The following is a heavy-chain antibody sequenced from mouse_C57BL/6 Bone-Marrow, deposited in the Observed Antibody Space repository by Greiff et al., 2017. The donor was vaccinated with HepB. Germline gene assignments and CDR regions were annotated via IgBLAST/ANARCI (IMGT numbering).Heavy chain of an antibody. CDR1: GYSFTSYY. V-gene: IGHV1-66*01. D-gene: IGHD1-1*01. J-gene: IGHJ1*03. Sequence: VQLQESGPELVKPGASVKISCKASGYSFTSYYIHWVKQRPGQGLEWIGWIYPGSGNTKYNEKFKGKATLTADTSSSTAYMQLSSLTSEDSAVYCCARGDYGGGYFDVWGTGTTVTVSS. CDR2: IYPGSGNT. CDR3: ARGDYGGGYFDV.